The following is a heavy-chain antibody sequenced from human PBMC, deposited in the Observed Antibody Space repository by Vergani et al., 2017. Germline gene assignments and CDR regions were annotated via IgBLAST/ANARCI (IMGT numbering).Heavy chain of an antibody. CDR1: GGSISSSSYY. D-gene: IGHD1-26*01. CDR2: IYYSGST. CDR3: ARSRMGTTVFDF. V-gene: IGHV4-39*01. J-gene: IGHJ4*02. Sequence: QLQLQESGPGLVKPSETLSLTCTVSGGSISSSSYYWGWIRQPPGKGLEWIGSIYYSGSTYYNPSLKSRVTISVDTSKNQFSLKLSSVTAADTAFYYCARSRMGTTVFDFWGQGTLVTVSS.